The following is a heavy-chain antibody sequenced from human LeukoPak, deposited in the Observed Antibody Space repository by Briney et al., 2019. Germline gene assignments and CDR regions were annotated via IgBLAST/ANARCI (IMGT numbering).Heavy chain of an antibody. D-gene: IGHD5-24*01. J-gene: IGHJ3*02. CDR1: DGSFINYY. V-gene: IGHV4-59*08. Sequence: SETLSLTCVVSDGSFINYYWSWIRQPPGKGLEWIGYIYYSGGTDYNPSLKSRVTISVDTSKNQFSLKLRSVTAADTAVYYCARHVTISGPYDASDIWGQGTMVTVSP. CDR2: IYYSGGT. CDR3: ARHVTISGPYDASDI.